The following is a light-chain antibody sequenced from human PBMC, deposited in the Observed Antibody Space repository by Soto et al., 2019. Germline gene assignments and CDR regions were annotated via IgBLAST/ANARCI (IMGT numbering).Light chain of an antibody. CDR1: QSISSW. CDR3: QQYNSYPYT. CDR2: KAS. V-gene: IGKV1-5*03. Sequence: DIQMTQSPSTLSASVGDRVTITFRASQSISSWLAWYQQKPGKAPNLLIYKASSLESGIPSRFSGSGSETEFTLTISSLQPDDFATYYCQQYNSYPYTFGQGTKLEIK. J-gene: IGKJ2*01.